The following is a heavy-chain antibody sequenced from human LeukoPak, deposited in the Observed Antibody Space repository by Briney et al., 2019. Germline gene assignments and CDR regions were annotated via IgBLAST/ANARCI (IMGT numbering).Heavy chain of an antibody. V-gene: IGHV3-21*06. CDR2: ISSSSSYI. Sequence: GESLRLSREASGFTLANYGMNWVRQTPGKGLEWVSFISSSSSYIYYADSVKGRFTISRDNAANSLYLEMNSLKAEDTAVYYCAREGRYYYDSSGLPAWGQGTLVTVSS. D-gene: IGHD3-22*01. J-gene: IGHJ5*02. CDR3: AREGRYYYDSSGLPA. CDR1: GFTLANYG.